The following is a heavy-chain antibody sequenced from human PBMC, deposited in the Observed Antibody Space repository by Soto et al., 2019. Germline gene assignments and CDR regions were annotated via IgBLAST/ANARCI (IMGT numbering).Heavy chain of an antibody. CDR3: ARDRNWKGYYGMDV. V-gene: IGHV4-30-4*02. CDR1: GGSIINGDYY. D-gene: IGHD1-1*01. J-gene: IGHJ6*02. Sequence: SETLSLTCTVSGGSIINGDYYWTWIRQPPGKGLEWIGYIYYSGNTYYNPSLKSRVMISVDTSKNQFSLKLSSVTAADTAVYYCARDRNWKGYYGMDVWGQGTTVTVS. CDR2: IYYSGNT.